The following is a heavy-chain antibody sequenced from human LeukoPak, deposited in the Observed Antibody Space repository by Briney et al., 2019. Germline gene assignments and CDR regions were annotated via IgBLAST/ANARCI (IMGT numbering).Heavy chain of an antibody. V-gene: IGHV7-4-1*02. CDR2: ISTNTGNP. D-gene: IGHD6-13*01. Sequence: ASVKVSCKASGYTFTRNALIWVRQAPGQGLEWMGWISTNTGNPTYAQGFTGRFVFSLDTSVRTAYLQISSLKTEDTAVYYCARGLGYSSSWYRGAGSWFDPWGQGTLVTVSS. J-gene: IGHJ5*02. CDR3: ARGLGYSSSWYRGAGSWFDP. CDR1: GYTFTRNA.